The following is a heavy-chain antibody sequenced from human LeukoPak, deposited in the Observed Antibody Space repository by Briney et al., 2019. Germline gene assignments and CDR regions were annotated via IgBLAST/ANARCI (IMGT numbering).Heavy chain of an antibody. Sequence: GGFLRLSCAASGFTFSSYWMSWVRQAPGKGLEWVANIKKDGSDKYYVDSVKGRFTISRDNAKTSLYLQMNSLRAEDTALYYCARHLSGITGYTYGRGIDYWGQGTLVTVFS. V-gene: IGHV3-7*01. D-gene: IGHD5-18*01. CDR2: IKKDGSDK. CDR3: ARHLSGITGYTYGRGIDY. CDR1: GFTFSSYW. J-gene: IGHJ4*02.